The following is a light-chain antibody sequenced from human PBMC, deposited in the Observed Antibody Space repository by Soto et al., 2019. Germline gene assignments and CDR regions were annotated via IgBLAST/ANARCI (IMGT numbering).Light chain of an antibody. J-gene: IGKJ4*01. CDR3: QQYDNLPLLT. CDR2: DAS. V-gene: IGKV1-33*01. CDR1: QDISNY. Sequence: DIQMTQSPSSLSASVGGRVTITCQASQDISNYLNWYQQKPGKAPKLLIYDASNLETGVPSRFSGSRSGTDFTFTISSLQPEDIATYYCQQYDNLPLLTFGGGTKVEIK.